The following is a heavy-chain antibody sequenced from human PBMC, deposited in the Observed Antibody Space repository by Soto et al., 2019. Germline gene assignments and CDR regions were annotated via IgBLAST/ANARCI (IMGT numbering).Heavy chain of an antibody. CDR2: INAGNGNT. CDR3: ARSDKLGGYYYYYGMAV. V-gene: IGHV1-3*01. D-gene: IGHD6-6*01. J-gene: IGHJ6*02. Sequence: ASVKVSCKGSGYTFTSYAMHWVRQAPGQRLEWMGWINAGNGNTKYSQKFQGRVTITRDTSASTAYMELSSLRSEDTAVYYCARSDKLGGYYYYYGMAVWGQGTTVTVSS. CDR1: GYTFTSYA.